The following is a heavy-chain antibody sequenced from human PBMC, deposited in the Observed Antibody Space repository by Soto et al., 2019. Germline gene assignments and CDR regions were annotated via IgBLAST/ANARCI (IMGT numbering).Heavy chain of an antibody. CDR1: GGSISSYY. J-gene: IGHJ6*02. Sequence: SETLSLTCTVSGGSISSYYWSWIRQPPGKGLEWIGYIYYSGSADYSPSLKSRVTISVDTSKNQFSLKLSSVTAADTAVYYCARNGGGSGSYYHNYGMDVWGQGTTVTVS. CDR3: ARNGGGSGSYYHNYGMDV. V-gene: IGHV4-59*01. CDR2: IYYSGSA. D-gene: IGHD3-10*01.